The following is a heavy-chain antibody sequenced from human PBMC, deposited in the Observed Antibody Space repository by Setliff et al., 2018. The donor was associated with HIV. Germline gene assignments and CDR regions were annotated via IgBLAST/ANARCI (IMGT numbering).Heavy chain of an antibody. D-gene: IGHD2-8*01. CDR2: ISYDGSNK. J-gene: IGHJ6*03. CDR3: VRLTADRTNYYYYMDV. V-gene: IGHV3-30*01. CDR1: GFIFSTYA. Sequence: GGSLRLSCAASGFIFSTYAMHWVRQAPGKGLEWVAVISYDGSNKYYADSVKGRFTISRDNSKNTVYLQMNSLRPEDTAVYYCVRLTADRTNYYYYMDVWGKGTTVTVS.